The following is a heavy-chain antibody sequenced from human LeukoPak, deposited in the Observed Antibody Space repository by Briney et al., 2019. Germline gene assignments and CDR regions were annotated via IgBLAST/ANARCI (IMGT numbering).Heavy chain of an antibody. CDR2: SSSSGSTI. J-gene: IGHJ2*01. D-gene: IGHD3-10*01. V-gene: IGHV3-48*03. Sequence: GGSLRLSCAAAAFTFSSYDLNWVRQAAGKGLEWVSYSSSSGSTIYYADSVKGRFTISRDNAKNSLYLQMNSLRAEDTAVYYCARADMVRGVLTYWYFDLWGRGTLVTVSS. CDR3: ARADMVRGVLTYWYFDL. CDR1: AFTFSSYD.